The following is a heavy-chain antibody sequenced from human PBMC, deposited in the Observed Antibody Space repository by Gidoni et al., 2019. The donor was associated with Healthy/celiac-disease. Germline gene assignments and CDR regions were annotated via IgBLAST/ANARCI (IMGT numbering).Heavy chain of an antibody. CDR3: AREDYYDGHRGMDV. CDR1: GFTFSSYS. Sequence: EVQLVESGGGLVKPGGSLRLSCAASGFTFSSYSMNWVRQAPGKGLAWVSSISSSSSYIYYADSVKGRFTISRDNAKNSLYLQMNSLRAEDTAVYYCAREDYYDGHRGMDVWGQGTTVTVSS. CDR2: ISSSSSYI. J-gene: IGHJ6*02. V-gene: IGHV3-21*01. D-gene: IGHD3-22*01.